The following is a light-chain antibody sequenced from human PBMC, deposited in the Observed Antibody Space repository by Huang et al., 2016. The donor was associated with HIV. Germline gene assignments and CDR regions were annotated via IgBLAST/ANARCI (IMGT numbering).Light chain of an antibody. CDR3: QHYDNL. CDR1: HGIRNS. CDR2: GAS. Sequence: DIQMTQSPSSLSASVGDRVTITCQASHGIRNSLNWHHQKPGKAPRLLICGASNLQTGVPSTFSGCGSGTDFTFTINSLQAEDIATYYCQHYDNLFGPETKVDVK. J-gene: IGKJ3*01. V-gene: IGKV1-33*01.